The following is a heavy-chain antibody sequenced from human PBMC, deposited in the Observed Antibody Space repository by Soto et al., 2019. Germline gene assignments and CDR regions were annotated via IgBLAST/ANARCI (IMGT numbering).Heavy chain of an antibody. J-gene: IGHJ6*02. Sequence: GGSLRLSCAASGFTFSSYDMHWVRQATGKGLEWVSAIGTAGDTYYPGSVKGRFTISRENAKNSLYLQMNSLRAEDTAVYYCARDLWVATKTQYYYGMDVWGQGTTVTVSS. CDR2: IGTAGDT. CDR1: GFTFSSYD. V-gene: IGHV3-13*01. D-gene: IGHD5-12*01. CDR3: ARDLWVATKTQYYYGMDV.